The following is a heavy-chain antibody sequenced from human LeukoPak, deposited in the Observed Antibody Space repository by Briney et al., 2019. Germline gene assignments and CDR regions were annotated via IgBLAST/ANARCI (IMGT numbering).Heavy chain of an antibody. V-gene: IGHV4-4*07. CDR1: GGSISSYY. J-gene: IGHJ6*03. CDR3: ARDQEHSVELMDV. D-gene: IGHD1-7*01. Sequence: SETLSLTCSVSGGSISSYYWSWIRQPAGKGLEWIGRIYTSGSTNYNPSLKSRVTMSVDTSKNQFSLKLSSVTAADTAVYYCARDQEHSVELMDVWGKGTTVTVSS. CDR2: IYTSGST.